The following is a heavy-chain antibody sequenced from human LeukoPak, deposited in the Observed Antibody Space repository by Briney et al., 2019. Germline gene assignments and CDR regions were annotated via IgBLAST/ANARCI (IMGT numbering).Heavy chain of an antibody. CDR3: ARDQGALDI. CDR1: GFTFSHYW. V-gene: IGHV3-7*01. Sequence: GGSLRLSCAASGFTFSHYWMSWVRQAPGKGLEWLANIKQDGSEKYYVDSVKGRFTISRDNAKNSLYLQMNSQRAEDTAIYYCARDQGALDIWGQGTMVTLSS. J-gene: IGHJ3*02. CDR2: IKQDGSEK.